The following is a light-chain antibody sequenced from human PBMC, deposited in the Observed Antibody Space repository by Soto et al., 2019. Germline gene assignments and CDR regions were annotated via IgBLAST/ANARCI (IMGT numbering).Light chain of an antibody. CDR2: DVA. Sequence: QSALTQPRSVSGSPGQSVTISCTGTGNAVGAYNSVSWYQQHPGRPPKPMSYDVARWPSGVPDRFSGSKSGNTASLTISGLQAEDEADYFCCSYAGGYTYLFGTGTKV. J-gene: IGLJ1*01. CDR1: GNAVGAYNS. CDR3: CSYAGGYTYL. V-gene: IGLV2-11*01.